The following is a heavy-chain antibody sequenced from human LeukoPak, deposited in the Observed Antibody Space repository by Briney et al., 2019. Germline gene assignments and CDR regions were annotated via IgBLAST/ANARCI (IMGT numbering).Heavy chain of an antibody. Sequence: GASVTVSCKASGYTFADFYMHWVRQAPGQGLEWMGWINPNSGGTKYAQKFQGRVTMTRDTSISTAYMELSRLRSDDTAVYYCARVQADMATIYSFWGQGTLVTVSS. CDR3: ARVQADMATIYSF. CDR2: INPNSGGT. D-gene: IGHD5-24*01. CDR1: GYTFADFY. V-gene: IGHV1-2*02. J-gene: IGHJ4*02.